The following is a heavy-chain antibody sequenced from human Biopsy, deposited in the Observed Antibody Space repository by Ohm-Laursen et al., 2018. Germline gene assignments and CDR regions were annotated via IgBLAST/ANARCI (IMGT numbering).Heavy chain of an antibody. Sequence: SLRLSCAATGFTFTSYAMHWVRQAPGKGLAWVSVINTSGGSTHYAVTVKGRFTISRDNSKNTLYLRMNSLRAEDTAVYYCAKPADSYGSEFYFDYWGQGTLVTVSS. D-gene: IGHD4-17*01. J-gene: IGHJ4*02. V-gene: IGHV3-23*01. CDR1: GFTFTSYA. CDR3: AKPADSYGSEFYFDY. CDR2: INTSGGST.